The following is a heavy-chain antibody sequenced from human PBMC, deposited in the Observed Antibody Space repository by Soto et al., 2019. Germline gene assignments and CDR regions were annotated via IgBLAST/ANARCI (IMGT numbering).Heavy chain of an antibody. J-gene: IGHJ3*02. CDR2: IYHDDDK. CDR3: AQAPHPLLDDPFDI. D-gene: IGHD2-15*01. CDR1: GFSLSTHRVG. Sequence: QITLKESGPTLVKPTQTLTLTCTFSGFSLSTHRVGVGWIRQPPGKALQWVALIYHDDDKRYSPSLKNRVTITKDTSNNQVVLTMTNMDPVDTATYFCAQAPHPLLDDPFDIWGQGTMVTVSS. V-gene: IGHV2-5*02.